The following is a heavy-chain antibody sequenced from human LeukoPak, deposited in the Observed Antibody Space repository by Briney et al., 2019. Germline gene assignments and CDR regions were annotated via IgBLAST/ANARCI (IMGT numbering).Heavy chain of an antibody. D-gene: IGHD6-13*01. CDR3: ARGQVVSSSWYGSQVYYYYGMDV. J-gene: IGHJ6*02. Sequence: ASVKVSCKASGYTFTSYDINWVRQATGQGLEWMGWMNPNSGNTGYAQKFQGRVTMTRNTSISTAYMELSSLRSEDTAVYYCARGQVVSSSWYGSQVYYYYGMDVWGQGTTVTVSS. CDR2: MNPNSGNT. CDR1: GYTFTSYD. V-gene: IGHV1-8*01.